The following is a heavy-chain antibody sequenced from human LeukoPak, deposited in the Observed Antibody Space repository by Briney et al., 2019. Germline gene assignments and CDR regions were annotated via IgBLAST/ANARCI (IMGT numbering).Heavy chain of an antibody. CDR3: ARGRWVATNQAYYFDD. Sequence: ASVKVSCTTSAYSFTPYAMHWVRQAPGQRLEWMGWINAGNGRTKYSQEFQGRLTITRDTSANIVYMDLSSLRSEDMAVYYCARGRWVATNQAYYFDDWGQGTLVTVSS. J-gene: IGHJ4*02. CDR1: AYSFTPYA. D-gene: IGHD5-12*01. CDR2: INAGNGRT. V-gene: IGHV1-3*03.